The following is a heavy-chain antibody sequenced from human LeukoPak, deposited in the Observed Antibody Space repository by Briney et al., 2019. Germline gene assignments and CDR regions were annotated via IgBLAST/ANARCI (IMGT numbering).Heavy chain of an antibody. CDR1: GFTFSDYY. CDR3: AKVQYYTGSGSYSLDY. V-gene: IGHV3-30*18. J-gene: IGHJ4*02. CDR2: ISYDGSSQ. Sequence: GGSLRLSCAASGFTFSDYYMSWIRQAPGKGLEWVAVISYDGSSQYYADSVKGRFAVSRDNSENTVHLQMNSLRAEDTAMYYCAKVQYYTGSGSYSLDYWGQGALVTVSS. D-gene: IGHD3-10*01.